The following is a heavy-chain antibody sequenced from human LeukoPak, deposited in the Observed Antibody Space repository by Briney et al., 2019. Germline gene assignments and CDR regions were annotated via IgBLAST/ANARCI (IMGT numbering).Heavy chain of an antibody. CDR3: ARHPRQLWLQSWYFDL. CDR1: GYSISSGYY. D-gene: IGHD5-18*01. J-gene: IGHJ2*01. Sequence: PSETLSLTCAVSGYSISSGYYWGWIRQPPGKGLEWIGSIYHSGSTYYNPSLKSRVTISVDTSKNQFSLKLSSVTAADTAVYYCARHPRQLWLQSWYFDLWGRGNLVTVSS. CDR2: IYHSGST. V-gene: IGHV4-38-2*01.